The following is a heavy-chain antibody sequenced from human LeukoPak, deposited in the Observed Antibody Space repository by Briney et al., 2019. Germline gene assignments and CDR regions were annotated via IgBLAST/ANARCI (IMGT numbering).Heavy chain of an antibody. Sequence: SETLSLTCTVSGGSISSYYWSWIRQPPGKGLEWIGYIYYSGSTNYNPSLTSRVTISVDTSKNQFSLTLSSVTAADTAVYYCARDHCSSTSCYPAYGGRGPLVPVSS. CDR3: ARDHCSSTSCYPAY. J-gene: IGHJ4*02. D-gene: IGHD2-2*01. V-gene: IGHV4-59*01. CDR1: GGSISSYY. CDR2: IYYSGST.